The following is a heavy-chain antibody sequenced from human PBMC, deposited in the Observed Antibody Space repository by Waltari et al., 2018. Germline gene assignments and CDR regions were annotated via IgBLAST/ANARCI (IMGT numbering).Heavy chain of an antibody. D-gene: IGHD4-17*01. V-gene: IGHV4-31*01. J-gene: IGHJ5*02. CDR2: IDYSGRT. Sequence: QVQLQESGPGLVKPSQTLSLTCTVAGGSISSGGYYWSWIRQHPGKGLEWIGYIDYSGRTYYNPSLKSLVTLSVDTSTNQFSLKLSSVTAADTAVYYLAGSDYGGNSGVGYWFDPWGQGTLVTVSS. CDR1: GGSISSGGYY. CDR3: AGSDYGGNSGVGYWFDP.